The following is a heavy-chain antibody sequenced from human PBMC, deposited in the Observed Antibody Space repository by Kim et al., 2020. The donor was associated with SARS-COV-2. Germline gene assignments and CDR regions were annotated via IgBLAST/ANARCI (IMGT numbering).Heavy chain of an antibody. J-gene: IGHJ4*02. V-gene: IGHV5-51*01. CDR3: ARRYCTNGVCLGTFDY. Sequence: GESLKISCKGSGYSFTSYWIGWVRQMPGKGLEWMGIIYPGDSDTRYSPSFQGQVTISADKSISTAYLQWSSLKASDTAMYYCARRYCTNGVCLGTFDYWGQGTLVTVSS. CDR1: GYSFTSYW. D-gene: IGHD2-8*01. CDR2: IYPGDSDT.